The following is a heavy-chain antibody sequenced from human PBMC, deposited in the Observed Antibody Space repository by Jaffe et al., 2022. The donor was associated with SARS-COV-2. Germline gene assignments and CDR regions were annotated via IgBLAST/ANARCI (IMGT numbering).Heavy chain of an antibody. CDR2: ISWNSGSI. V-gene: IGHV3-9*01. CDR3: AKDFRDSGYDLRYYYGMDV. D-gene: IGHD5-12*01. J-gene: IGHJ6*02. CDR1: GFTFDDYA. Sequence: EVQLVESGGGLVQPGRSLRLSCAASGFTFDDYAMHWVRQAPGKGLEWVSGISWNSGSIGYADSVKGRFTISRDNAKNSLYLQMNSLRAEDTALYYCAKDFRDSGYDLRYYYGMDVWGQGTTVTVSS.